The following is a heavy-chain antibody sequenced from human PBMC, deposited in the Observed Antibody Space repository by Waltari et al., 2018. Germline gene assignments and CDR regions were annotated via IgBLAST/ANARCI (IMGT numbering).Heavy chain of an antibody. CDR2: ISGSVGST. CDR3: AKIASGYDDY. V-gene: IGHV3-23*01. D-gene: IGHD5-12*01. J-gene: IGHJ4*02. CDR1: GFTFSRHA. Sequence: EVQLLESGGGLVQTGGSLRLPCETSGFTFSRHAMSWVGQAPGKWLEWVSAISGSVGSTYYADSVKGRFTISRDNSKNTLYLQMNSLRAEDTAVYYCAKIASGYDDYLGQGTLVTVSS.